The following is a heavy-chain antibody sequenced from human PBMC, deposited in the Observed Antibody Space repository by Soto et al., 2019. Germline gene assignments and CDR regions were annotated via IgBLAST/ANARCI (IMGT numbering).Heavy chain of an antibody. V-gene: IGHV3-11*05. J-gene: IGHJ3*02. D-gene: IGHD3-9*01. CDR2: ISSSSTYT. CDR1: RFTFSDYY. Sequence: PGGSLRLSCAASRFTFSDYYMSCIRQAPGKGLEWVSYISSSSTYTNYADSVKGRFTISRDNAKNSLYLQMNSLRAEDTAVYYCARDADILTGSDAFDIWGQGTMVTVSS. CDR3: ARDADILTGSDAFDI.